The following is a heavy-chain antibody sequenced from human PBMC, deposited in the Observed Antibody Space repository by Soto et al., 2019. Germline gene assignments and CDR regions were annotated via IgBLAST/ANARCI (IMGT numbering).Heavy chain of an antibody. CDR2: IIPLFGTA. CDR1: GGTFDAYT. J-gene: IGHJ6*02. CDR3: ARLGTKAMDV. D-gene: IGHD2-2*01. Sequence: QVQLVQSGAEVRKPGSSVRVSCKASGGTFDAYTITWVRQAPGQGLEWMGGIIPLFGTANYAQKFQGRVTMTADESTTTAHMELSSLRSEDTAVYFCARLGTKAMDVWGQGTTVTISS. V-gene: IGHV1-69*01.